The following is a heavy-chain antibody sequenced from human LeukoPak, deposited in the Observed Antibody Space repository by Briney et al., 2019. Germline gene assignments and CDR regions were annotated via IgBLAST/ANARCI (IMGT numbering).Heavy chain of an antibody. J-gene: IGHJ6*02. CDR2: IYTSGST. V-gene: IGHV4-4*07. Sequence: PSETLSLTCTVSGGSISSYYWSWIRQPAGKGLEWIGRIYTSGSTNYNPSLKSRVTMSVDTSKNQFSLKLNSVTAADTAVYYCAREGLRVTIFGVAQYGMDVWGQGTTVTVSS. CDR1: GGSISSYY. CDR3: AREGLRVTIFGVAQYGMDV. D-gene: IGHD3-3*01.